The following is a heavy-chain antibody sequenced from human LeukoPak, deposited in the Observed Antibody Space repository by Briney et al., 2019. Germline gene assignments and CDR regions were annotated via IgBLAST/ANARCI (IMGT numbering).Heavy chain of an antibody. D-gene: IGHD6-13*01. CDR3: ASLKQQLATTGGFDY. V-gene: IGHV1-69*04. Sequence: VASVKVSCKASGGTFSSYAISWVRQAPGQGLEWMGRIIPILGIANYAQKFQGRVTITTDESTSTAYMELSSLRSEDTAVYYCASLKQQLATTGGFDYWGQGTLVTVSS. CDR2: IIPILGIA. CDR1: GGTFSSYA. J-gene: IGHJ4*02.